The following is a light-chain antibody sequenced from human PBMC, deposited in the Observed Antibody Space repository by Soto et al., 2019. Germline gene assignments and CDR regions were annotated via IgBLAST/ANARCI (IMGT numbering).Light chain of an antibody. CDR1: QSVSSN. CDR3: QHYNNWPRT. CDR2: GAY. J-gene: IGKJ1*01. Sequence: EIVMTQSPATLSVSPGERATLSCRASQSVSSNLAWYQQKPGQAPRLLIYGAYTRATGIPARFSGSGSGTAFTLPLSSRQSEDFAVYYCQHYNNWPRTFGQGTKVEIK. V-gene: IGKV3-15*01.